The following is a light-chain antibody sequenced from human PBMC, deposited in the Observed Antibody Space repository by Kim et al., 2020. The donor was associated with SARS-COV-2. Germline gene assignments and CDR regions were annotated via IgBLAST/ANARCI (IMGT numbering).Light chain of an antibody. V-gene: IGKV1-39*01. CDR2: ATS. Sequence: SEYVEDRGTITLRATQSISSYVNWYMQKPQKAPQLLIYATSSLQSGVSSKFSGTGSRTDFSLTISSLQPVDTSTYYTPQSYITPYTFGNGTKLVT. CDR3: PQSYITPYT. J-gene: IGKJ2*01. CDR1: QSISSY.